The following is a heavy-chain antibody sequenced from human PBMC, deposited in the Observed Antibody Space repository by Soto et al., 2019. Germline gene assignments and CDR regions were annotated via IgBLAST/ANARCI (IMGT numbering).Heavy chain of an antibody. V-gene: IGHV3-30-3*01. CDR1: GFTFSSYA. J-gene: IGHJ4*02. CDR2: ISYDGSNK. CDR3: ARGCGSSTSCPPLDY. Sequence: PGGSLRLSCAASGFTFSSYAMHWVRQAPGKGLEWVAVISYDGSNKYYADSVKGRFTISRDNSKNTLYLQMNSLRAEDTAVYYCARGCGSSTSCPPLDYWGQGTLVTVSS. D-gene: IGHD2-2*01.